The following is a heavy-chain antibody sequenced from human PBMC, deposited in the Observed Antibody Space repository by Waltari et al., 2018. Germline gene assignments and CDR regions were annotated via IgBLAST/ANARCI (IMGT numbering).Heavy chain of an antibody. J-gene: IGHJ2*01. V-gene: IGHV4-38-2*01. CDR2: IYHSGSP. D-gene: IGHD2-21*01. CDR1: GYSISSGYY. CDR3: ARSGYYRPLDL. Sequence: QVQLQESGPGLVKPSETLSLTCAVSGYSISSGYYWGWIRQPPGKGLEWIGSIYHSGSPYYNPSLKSRVTISLDTSKNQFSLKLSSVTAADTAVYYCARSGYYRPLDLWGRGTLVTVSS.